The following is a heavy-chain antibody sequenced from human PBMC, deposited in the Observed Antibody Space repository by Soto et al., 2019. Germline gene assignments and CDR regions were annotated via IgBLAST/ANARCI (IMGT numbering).Heavy chain of an antibody. J-gene: IGHJ3*02. CDR3: ARDGVDVSRTTVRHGTLDI. Sequence: QVQLVQSGAEVKKPGSSVKVSCKASGGSFSTYGISWVRQAPGQGLEWMGGFIPVFTTATYAQKFQGRVSITADEYTYTDYMELSSLRSEDTAVYFCARDGVDVSRTTVRHGTLDIWGQGTVVTVSS. D-gene: IGHD4-17*01. CDR1: GGSFSTYG. CDR2: FIPVFTTA. V-gene: IGHV1-69*01.